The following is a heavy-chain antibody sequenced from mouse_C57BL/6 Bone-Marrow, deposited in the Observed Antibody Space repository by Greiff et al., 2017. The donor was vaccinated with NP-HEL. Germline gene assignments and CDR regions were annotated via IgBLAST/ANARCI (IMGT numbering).Heavy chain of an antibody. J-gene: IGHJ3*01. V-gene: IGHV1-54*01. Sequence: QVQLQQSGAELVRPGTSVKVSCKASGYAFTNYLIEWVKQRPGQGLEWIGVINPGSGGTNYNEKFKGKATLTADKSSSTAYMQLSSLTSEDSAVYFCARGLLQIPWFAYWGQGTLVTVSA. CDR2: INPGSGGT. CDR1: GYAFTNYL. CDR3: ARGLLQIPWFAY.